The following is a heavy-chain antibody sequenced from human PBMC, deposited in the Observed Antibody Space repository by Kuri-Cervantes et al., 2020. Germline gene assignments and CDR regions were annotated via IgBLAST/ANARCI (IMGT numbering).Heavy chain of an antibody. J-gene: IGHJ4*02. CDR1: GFTFSNAW. D-gene: IGHD6-19*01. CDR3: AKEEWLVPSAEDY. V-gene: IGHV3-15*01. Sequence: GESLKISCAASGFTFSNAWMSWVRQAPGKGLEWVGRIKSKTDGGTTDYAAPVKGRFTISRDNSKNTLYLQMNSLRAEDTAVYYCAKEEWLVPSAEDYWGQGTLVTVSS. CDR2: IKSKTDGGTT.